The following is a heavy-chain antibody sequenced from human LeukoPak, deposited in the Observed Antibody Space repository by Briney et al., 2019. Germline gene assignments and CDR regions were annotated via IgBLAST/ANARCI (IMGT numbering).Heavy chain of an antibody. CDR3: ARDDYGDGYYYYGMDV. J-gene: IGHJ6*02. CDR1: GGTFSSYA. V-gene: IGHV1-69*13. CDR2: IIPIFGTA. Sequence: ASVKVSCKVSGGTFSSYAISWVRQAPGQGLEWMGGIIPIFGTANYAQKFQGRVTITADESTSTAYMELSSLRSEDTAVYYCARDDYGDGYYYYGMDVWGQGTTVTVSS. D-gene: IGHD4-17*01.